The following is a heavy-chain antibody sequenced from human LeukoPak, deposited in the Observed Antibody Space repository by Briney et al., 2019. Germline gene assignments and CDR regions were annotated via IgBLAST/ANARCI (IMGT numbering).Heavy chain of an antibody. CDR2: INPNGYS. CDR3: ARLGYCHGSHCLDDY. CDR1: GGSFSGYY. Sequence: PSKTLSLTCAVYGGSFSGYYWTWIRQSPGKGLEWIGEINPNGYSNYNSSLKSRVTISVDTSKNQFSLKLTSVTAADTAVYFCARLGYCHGSHCLDDYWGQGALVTVSS. J-gene: IGHJ4*02. V-gene: IGHV4-34*01. D-gene: IGHD2-21*02.